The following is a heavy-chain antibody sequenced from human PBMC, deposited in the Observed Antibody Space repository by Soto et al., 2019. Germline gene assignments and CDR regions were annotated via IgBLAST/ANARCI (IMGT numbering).Heavy chain of an antibody. CDR1: GDSVRNQY. CDR3: ARTLDYGHMDV. Sequence: WETLSLTCTVSGDSVRNQYWSWIRRPPGRGLEWIGYIYRSGSTKYNPSLKSRLTISVDTSKNQFSLKLSSVTAADTAVYYCARTLDYGHMDVWGKGTKVTVSS. J-gene: IGHJ6*03. CDR2: IYRSGST. D-gene: IGHD3-16*01. V-gene: IGHV4-4*09.